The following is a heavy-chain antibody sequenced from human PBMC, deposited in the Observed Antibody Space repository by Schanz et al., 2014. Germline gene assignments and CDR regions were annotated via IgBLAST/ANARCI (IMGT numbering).Heavy chain of an antibody. Sequence: EVQLVESGGGLVKPGGSLRLSCAASGFTFSSYSMNWVRQAPGKGLEWVSSISRSSGRIYYSDSVKGRFTISRDDAKNSLYLQMNSLTDEDTAVYYCARGEFGRLFPTWFDPWGQGTLVTVSS. D-gene: IGHD3-10*01. J-gene: IGHJ5*02. CDR2: ISRSSGRI. CDR3: ARGEFGRLFPTWFDP. V-gene: IGHV3-21*01. CDR1: GFTFSSYS.